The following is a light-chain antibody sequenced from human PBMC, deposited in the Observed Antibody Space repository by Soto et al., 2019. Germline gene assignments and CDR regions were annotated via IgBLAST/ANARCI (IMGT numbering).Light chain of an antibody. CDR1: QGISSY. CDR3: QQLNSYSIT. V-gene: IGKV1-9*01. Sequence: DIQMTQSPSSLSASVGDRVPITCRASQGISSYLAWYQQKPGKAPKLMIYAASTLQSGVPSRFSGSGSGTECTLTISSLQPEDVATYYCQQLNSYSITFGQGTRLEIK. J-gene: IGKJ5*01. CDR2: AAS.